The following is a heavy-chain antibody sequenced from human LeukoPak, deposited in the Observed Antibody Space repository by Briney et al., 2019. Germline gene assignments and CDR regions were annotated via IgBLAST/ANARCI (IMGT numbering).Heavy chain of an antibody. D-gene: IGHD5-12*01. Sequence: SETLSLTCTVSGGSISNYYWSWIRQPPGKGLEWIGYIYYSGSTNYNPSLKSRVTISVDTSKNQFSLKLSSVTAADTAVYYCARDGGYPDYWGQGTLVTVSS. CDR3: ARDGGYPDY. CDR2: IYYSGST. J-gene: IGHJ4*02. V-gene: IGHV4-59*12. CDR1: GGSISNYY.